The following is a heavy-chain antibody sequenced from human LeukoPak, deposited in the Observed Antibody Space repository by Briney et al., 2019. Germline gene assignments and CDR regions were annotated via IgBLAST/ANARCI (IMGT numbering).Heavy chain of an antibody. CDR1: GFTFTDYW. J-gene: IGHJ4*01. Sequence: GGSLRLSCEVSGFTFTDYWMNWVRQAPGKGPEWVASIRQDGSEKTYVDSVKGRFTISRDNTKNSLSLQLNGLRAEDTAVYYCARDGTAVGLYFHLLGQGTLVTVSS. CDR2: IRQDGSEK. V-gene: IGHV3-7*01. CDR3: ARDGTAVGLYFHL. D-gene: IGHD6-13*01.